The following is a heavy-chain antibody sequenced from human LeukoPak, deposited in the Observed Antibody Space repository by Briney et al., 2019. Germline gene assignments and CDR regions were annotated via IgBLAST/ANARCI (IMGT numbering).Heavy chain of an antibody. V-gene: IGHV3-33*01. J-gene: IGHJ4*02. CDR1: GFTFSSYG. D-gene: IGHD6-13*01. Sequence: GGSLRLSCAASGFTFSSYGMHWVRQAPGKGLEWVAVIWYDGSNKYYADSVKGRFTISRDNSKNTLYLQMNSLRAEDTAVYYCARGWDSSSWYFGYWGQGTLVTVSS. CDR2: IWYDGSNK. CDR3: ARGWDSSSWYFGY.